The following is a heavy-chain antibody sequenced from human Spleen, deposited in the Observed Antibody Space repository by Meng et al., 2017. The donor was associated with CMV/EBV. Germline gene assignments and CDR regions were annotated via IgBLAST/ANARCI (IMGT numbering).Heavy chain of an antibody. J-gene: IGHJ4*02. Sequence: LHVQDSGPGLVKPSETLSLTCTVSGCSISSSSYYWGWIRQPPGKGLEWIGSIYTSGSTYYNPSLKSRVTISVDTSKNQFSLKLSSVTAADTAVYYCARAPSYYDFWSGLYWGQGTLVTVSS. CDR3: ARAPSYYDFWSGLY. D-gene: IGHD3-3*01. CDR2: IYTSGST. CDR1: GCSISSSSYY. V-gene: IGHV4-39*07.